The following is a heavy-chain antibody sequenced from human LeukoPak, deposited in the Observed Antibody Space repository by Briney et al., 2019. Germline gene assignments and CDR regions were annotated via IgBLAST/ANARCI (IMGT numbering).Heavy chain of an antibody. D-gene: IGHD3-16*01. J-gene: IGHJ1*01. CDR1: EFSFSSYA. Sequence: PGGSLRLSCEVSEFSFSSYAMSWVRQPPGKGLEWIGEINHSGSTNYNPSLKSRVTISVDTSKNQFSLKLSSVTAADTAVYYCARRYYDYVWGSWGQGTLVTVSS. V-gene: IGHV4-34*01. CDR3: ARRYYDYVWGS. CDR2: INHSGST.